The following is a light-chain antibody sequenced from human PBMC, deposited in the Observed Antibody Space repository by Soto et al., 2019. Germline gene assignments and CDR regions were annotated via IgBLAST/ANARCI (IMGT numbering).Light chain of an antibody. Sequence: EIVMTKSPATLSVSPGEGATLFCRASQRVMNNLAWYQKKPRLAPRRLIYAVSTRATGVPARFSGNGSETEYTLTISGLQSDNFALYYCHQNNKWPPWTFGQGTKVDI. CDR3: HQNNKWPPWT. J-gene: IGKJ1*01. V-gene: IGKV3-15*01. CDR1: QRVMNN. CDR2: AVS.